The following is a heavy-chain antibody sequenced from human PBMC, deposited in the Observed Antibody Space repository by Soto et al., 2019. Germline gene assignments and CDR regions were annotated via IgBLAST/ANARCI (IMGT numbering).Heavy chain of an antibody. CDR3: ARDSKAAPSSE. Sequence: GGSLRLSCAASGFTFTTYWMHWVRQVPGKGLVWVARIKSDGRGTNYADSVKGRFTISRDNAKNSLYLQMNSLRAEDTAVYYCARDSKAAPSSEWGQGTLVTVSS. CDR1: GFTFTTYW. CDR2: IKSDGRGT. J-gene: IGHJ4*02. V-gene: IGHV3-74*01. D-gene: IGHD6-13*01.